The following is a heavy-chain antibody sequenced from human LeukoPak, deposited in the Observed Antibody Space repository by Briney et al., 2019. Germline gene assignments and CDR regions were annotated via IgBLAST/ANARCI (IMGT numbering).Heavy chain of an antibody. CDR3: ASSGGEMATIRNLDY. CDR2: INHSGST. Sequence: SETLSLTCAVYGGSFSGYYWSWIRQPPGKGLEWIGEINHSGSTNYSPSLKSRVTISVDTSKNQFSLKLSSVTAADTAVYYCASSGGEMATIRNLDYWGQGTLVTASS. J-gene: IGHJ4*02. D-gene: IGHD5-24*01. V-gene: IGHV4-34*01. CDR1: GGSFSGYY.